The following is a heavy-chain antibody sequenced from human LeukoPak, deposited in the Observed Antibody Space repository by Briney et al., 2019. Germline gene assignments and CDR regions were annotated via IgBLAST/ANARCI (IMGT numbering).Heavy chain of an antibody. CDR3: ARDSLLGNYFDY. D-gene: IGHD2-15*01. V-gene: IGHV4-59*01. J-gene: IGHJ4*02. CDR2: IYYSGSI. Sequence: SETLSLTCTDPGGSISSYYWSCIWQTPGKGLEWIGYIYYSGSINYNPSLKSRVTISVDTSKNQFSLKLSSVTAADTAVYYCARDSLLGNYFDYWGQGTLDTVSS. CDR1: GGSISSYY.